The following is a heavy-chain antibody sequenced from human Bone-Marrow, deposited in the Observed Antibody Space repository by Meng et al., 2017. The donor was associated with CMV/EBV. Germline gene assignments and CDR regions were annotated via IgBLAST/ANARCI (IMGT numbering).Heavy chain of an antibody. CDR2: INHSGST. CDR1: GGSFSGYY. Sequence: SETLSLTCAVYGGSFSGYYWSWIRQPPGKGLEWIGEINHSGSTNYNPSLKSRVTISVDTSKNQFSLKLSSVTAADTAVYYCARDVLGYCSSTSCLGGWFDPWGQGTLVTVSS. CDR3: ARDVLGYCSSTSCLGGWFDP. V-gene: IGHV4-34*01. D-gene: IGHD2-2*01. J-gene: IGHJ5*02.